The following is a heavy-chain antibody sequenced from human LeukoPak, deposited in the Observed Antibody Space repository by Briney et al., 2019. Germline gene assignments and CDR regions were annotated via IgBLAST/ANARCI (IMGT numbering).Heavy chain of an antibody. CDR3: ARVRDYDGYYFDY. D-gene: IGHD4-23*01. J-gene: IGHJ4*02. V-gene: IGHV3-48*03. CDR2: IGSSGTTI. Sequence: GSLRLSCAASGFTFSSYEMNWVRQAPGKGLEWVSYIGSSGTTIYYADSVKGRFTISRDNAKNSLSLQMNSLRAEDTAVYYCARVRDYDGYYFDYWGQGTLVTVSS. CDR1: GFTFSSYE.